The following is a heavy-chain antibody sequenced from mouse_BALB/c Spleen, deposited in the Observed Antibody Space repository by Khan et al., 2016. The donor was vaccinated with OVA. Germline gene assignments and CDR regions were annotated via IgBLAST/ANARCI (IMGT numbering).Heavy chain of an antibody. V-gene: IGHV3-2*02. CDR3: ERPYDGNWFAF. Sequence: EVQLQESGPGQVKPSQSLSLTCTVTGYSIIRDYSWNWIRQFPGNKLEWMGYINYSGTTSYNPSLKSRISITRDTSKNQFFLQLNSVTTEDTATYYCERPYDGNWFAFWGQGTRVTVSA. J-gene: IGHJ3*01. CDR2: INYSGTT. D-gene: IGHD2-10*01. CDR1: GYSIIRDYS.